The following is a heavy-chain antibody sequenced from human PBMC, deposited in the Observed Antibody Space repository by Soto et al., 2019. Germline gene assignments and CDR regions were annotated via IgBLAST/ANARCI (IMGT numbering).Heavy chain of an antibody. CDR2: ISEDGNNK. Sequence: GGSLRLSCATSGFFFRNYGMHWVRQAPGKGLEWVAVISEDGNNKYYADSVKGRFTISRDISKSALYLQMNSLRTEDTALYYCVKREAGWTGPALHWGQGTLVTVSS. CDR3: VKREAGWTGPALH. D-gene: IGHD2-8*02. J-gene: IGHJ4*02. V-gene: IGHV3-30*18. CDR1: GFFFRNYG.